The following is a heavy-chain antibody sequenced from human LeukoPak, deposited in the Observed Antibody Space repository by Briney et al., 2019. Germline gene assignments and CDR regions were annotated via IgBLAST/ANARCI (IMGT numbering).Heavy chain of an antibody. V-gene: IGHV5-51*01. J-gene: IGHJ4*02. Sequence: GESLKISCKGSGYSFTSYWIGWVRQMPGKGLERMGIIYPGDSDTRYSPSFQGQVTISADKSISTAYLHWSSLKASDTAMYYCARHFARGSMTSPAGYWGQGTLVTVSS. CDR1: GYSFTSYW. D-gene: IGHD2-2*01. CDR3: ARHFARGSMTSPAGY. CDR2: IYPGDSDT.